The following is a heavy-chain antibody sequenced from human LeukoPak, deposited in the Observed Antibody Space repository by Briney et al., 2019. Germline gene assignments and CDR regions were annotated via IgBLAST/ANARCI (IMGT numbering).Heavy chain of an antibody. Sequence: GASVKVSCKASGGTFSSYAISWVRQAPGQGLEWMGGIIPIFGTANYAQKFQGRVTITADESTSTAYMELSSLRSEDTAVYYCARDFGGSGPYLRYYYFDYWGQGTLVTVSS. J-gene: IGHJ4*02. CDR2: IIPIFGTA. V-gene: IGHV1-69*13. D-gene: IGHD2-15*01. CDR3: ARDFGGSGPYLRYYYFDY. CDR1: GGTFSSYA.